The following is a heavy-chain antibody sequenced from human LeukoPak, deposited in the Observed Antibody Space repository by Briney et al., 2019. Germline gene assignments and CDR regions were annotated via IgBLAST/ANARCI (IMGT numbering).Heavy chain of an antibody. CDR2: LRGSGGST. V-gene: IGHV3-23*01. CDR1: GFPLTSYA. Sequence: PGGTLRLTCADSGFPLTSYAMTWVRQAPGKGLEWVSALRGSGGSTYYADSVKGRFTISRDNSKNTLYLQMNSLRAEDTAVYYCAKDPGGSFNYYFNYWGQGTLVSVSS. D-gene: IGHD1-26*01. J-gene: IGHJ4*02. CDR3: AKDPGGSFNYYFNY.